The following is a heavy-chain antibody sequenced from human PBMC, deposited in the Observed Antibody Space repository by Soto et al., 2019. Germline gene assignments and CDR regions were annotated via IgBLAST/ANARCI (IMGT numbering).Heavy chain of an antibody. CDR2: FSSSSTI. V-gene: IGHV3-48*01. Sequence: GGSLRLSCAASGFTFSSYSMNWVRQAPGKGLEWVSYFSSSSTIYYSDSVKVRFTISRDNAKNSLYLQMNSLGAEDTAVFYCARDYRFYDFWSGLRGTGGAFDIWGQGTMVTVSS. CDR1: GFTFSSYS. J-gene: IGHJ3*02. D-gene: IGHD3-3*01. CDR3: ARDYRFYDFWSGLRGTGGAFDI.